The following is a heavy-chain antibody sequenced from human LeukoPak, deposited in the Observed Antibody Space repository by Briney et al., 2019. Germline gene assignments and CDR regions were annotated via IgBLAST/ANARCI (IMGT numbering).Heavy chain of an antibody. CDR2: ISGSGGST. CDR1: GFTFSSYA. V-gene: IGHV3-23*01. CDR3: AKADHCSGGSCYVPPLD. J-gene: IGHJ4*02. D-gene: IGHD2-15*01. Sequence: PGGSLRLSCAASGFTFSSYAMSWVRQAPGKGLEWVSAISGSGGSTYYADSVKGRFTISRDNSKNTLYLQMNSLRAEDTAVYYCAKADHCSGGSCYVPPLDWGQGTLVTVSS.